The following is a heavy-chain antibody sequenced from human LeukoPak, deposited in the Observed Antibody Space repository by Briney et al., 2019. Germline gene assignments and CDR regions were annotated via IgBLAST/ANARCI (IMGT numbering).Heavy chain of an antibody. D-gene: IGHD3-22*01. J-gene: IGHJ4*02. V-gene: IGHV3-53*01. CDR1: GFIVSSNY. Sequence: GGSLRLSCAASGFIVSSNYMSWVRQAPGKGLEWVSVTSSGGNTYYADSVKGRFTISRDISKNTLYLQMNGLRAEDTAVYYCAREVRGYYFDYWGQGTLVTVSS. CDR2: TSSGGNT. CDR3: AREVRGYYFDY.